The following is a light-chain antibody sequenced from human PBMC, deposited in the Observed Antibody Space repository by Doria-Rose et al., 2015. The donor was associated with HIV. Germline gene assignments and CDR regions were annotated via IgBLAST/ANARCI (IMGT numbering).Light chain of an antibody. CDR2: DGS. V-gene: IGKV3-20*01. CDR1: QSFSSTY. CDR3: HQYGTSWA. Sequence: TQSPGTLTLSPGERATLSCRASQSFSSTYLAWYQQKPGQAPSLLIYDGSTRATGIPDRFSASGSGTDFTLTINRLEPEDFALYYCHQYGTSWAFGQGTKVEI. J-gene: IGKJ1*01.